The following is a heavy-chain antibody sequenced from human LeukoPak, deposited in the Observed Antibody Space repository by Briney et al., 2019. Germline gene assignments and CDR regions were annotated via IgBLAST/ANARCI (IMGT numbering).Heavy chain of an antibody. CDR3: ARHMVYGDSPYYFDY. CDR1: GGSISSSSYY. CDR2: IYYSGST. J-gene: IGHJ4*02. V-gene: IGHV4-39*01. Sequence: SETLSLTCTVSGGSISSSSYYWGWIRQPPGKGLEWIGSIYYSGSTYYNPSLKSRVTISVDTSKNQFSLKLSSVTAADTAVYYCARHMVYGDSPYYFDYWGQGTLVTVSS. D-gene: IGHD4-17*01.